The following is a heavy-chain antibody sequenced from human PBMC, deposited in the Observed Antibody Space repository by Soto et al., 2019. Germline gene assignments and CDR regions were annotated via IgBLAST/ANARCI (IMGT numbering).Heavy chain of an antibody. CDR2: ISGSGGST. J-gene: IGHJ6*02. CDR3: AKGRTAMVTKNYGMDV. CDR1: GFTFSSYA. Sequence: PXGSLRLSCAASGFTFSSYAMSWVRQAPGKGLEWVSAISGSGGSTYYADSVKGRFTISRDNSKNTLYLQMNSLRAEDTAVYYCAKGRTAMVTKNYGMDVWGQGTTVTVS. V-gene: IGHV3-23*01. D-gene: IGHD5-18*01.